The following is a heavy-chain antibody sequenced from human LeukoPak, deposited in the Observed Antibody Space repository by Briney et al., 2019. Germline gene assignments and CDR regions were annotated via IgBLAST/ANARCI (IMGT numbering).Heavy chain of an antibody. CDR3: ARGGSYDFWSGYFTGYYMDV. Sequence: TGGSLRLSCAASGFTFSSYWMHWVRQAPGKGLVWVLRINSDGSSTSYADSVKGRFTISRDNAKNTLYLQMNSLRAEDTAVYYCARGGSYDFWSGYFTGYYMDVWGKGTTVTVSS. V-gene: IGHV3-74*01. CDR1: GFTFSSYW. J-gene: IGHJ6*03. CDR2: INSDGSST. D-gene: IGHD3-3*01.